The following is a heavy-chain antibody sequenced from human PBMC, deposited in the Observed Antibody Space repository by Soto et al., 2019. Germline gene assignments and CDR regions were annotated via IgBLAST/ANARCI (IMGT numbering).Heavy chain of an antibody. J-gene: IGHJ5*02. V-gene: IGHV4-34*01. CDR2: INHTGGT. D-gene: IGHD3-3*01. CDR3: ATRITVFGLLIPPFDP. Sequence: SETLSLTCAVYGGSVNGYYWNWIRQPPGKGLEWIGEINHTGGTHYNPSLKSRVTMSVDTSKNQFSLRLSSVTAAETAIYYCATRITVFGLLIPPFDPWGQGTQVTVSS. CDR1: GGSVNGYY.